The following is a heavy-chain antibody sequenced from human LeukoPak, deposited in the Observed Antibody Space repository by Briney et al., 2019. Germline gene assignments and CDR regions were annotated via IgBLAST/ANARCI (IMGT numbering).Heavy chain of an antibody. D-gene: IGHD3-22*01. CDR3: ARQAGGYYDSSGYYLWYFDY. Sequence: PSETLSLTCAVYGGSFSGYYWSWIRQPPGKGLEWIGIIYYSGSTYYNPSLKSRVTISVDTFENQFSLKLSSVTAADTAVYYCARQAGGYYDSSGYYLWYFDYWGQGTLVTVSS. CDR2: IYYSGST. CDR1: GGSFSGYY. J-gene: IGHJ4*02. V-gene: IGHV4-34*01.